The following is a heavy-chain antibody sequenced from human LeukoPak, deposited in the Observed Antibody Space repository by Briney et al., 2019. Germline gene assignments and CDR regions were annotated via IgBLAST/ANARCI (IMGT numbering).Heavy chain of an antibody. CDR3: ARGYSSSWNYFDY. Sequence: SETLSLTCAVSGGSITINTYYWAWFRQPPGRGLEWIGTFHYSGGTNYNPSLKSRVTISVDTSKKQFSLKLSSVTAADTAVYYCARGYSSSWNYFDYWGQGTLVTVSS. CDR2: FHYSGGT. D-gene: IGHD6-13*01. V-gene: IGHV4-39*07. CDR1: GGSITINTYY. J-gene: IGHJ4*02.